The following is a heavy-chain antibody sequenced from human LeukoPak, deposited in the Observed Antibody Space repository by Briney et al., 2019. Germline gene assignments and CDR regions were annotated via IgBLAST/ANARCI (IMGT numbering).Heavy chain of an antibody. CDR2: ISAYNGNT. Sequence: GASVKVSCKASGYTFTSYGISWVRQAPGQGLEWMGWISAYNGNTNYAQKLQGRVTMTTDTSTSTAYMELRSLRSDDTAVYYCARGGAAGRRFVVVPAAIDYWGQGTLVTVSS. V-gene: IGHV1-18*01. D-gene: IGHD2-2*01. J-gene: IGHJ4*02. CDR1: GYTFTSYG. CDR3: ARGGAAGRRFVVVPAAIDY.